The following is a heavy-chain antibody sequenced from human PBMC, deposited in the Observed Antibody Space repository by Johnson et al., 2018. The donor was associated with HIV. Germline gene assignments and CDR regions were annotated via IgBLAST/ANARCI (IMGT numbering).Heavy chain of an antibody. CDR3: AKGGVGRDGNRDAFDI. CDR2: VWYAGSYK. V-gene: IGHV3-33*06. Sequence: QVQLVESGGGVIQPGRSLRLSCAASGFTFGHYGMHWVRQAPGKGLVWVAVVWYAGSYKYYADSVKGRFTISRENSKCMLFLQRNSLRREDTAVYYCAKGGVGRDGNRDAFDIWGQGTMVTVSS. J-gene: IGHJ3*02. D-gene: IGHD5-24*01. CDR1: GFTFGHYG.